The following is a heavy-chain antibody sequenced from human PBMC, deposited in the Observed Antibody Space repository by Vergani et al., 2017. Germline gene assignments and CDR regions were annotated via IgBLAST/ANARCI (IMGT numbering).Heavy chain of an antibody. V-gene: IGHV1-24*01. CDR1: GYTLTELS. J-gene: IGHJ6*02. Sequence: QVQLVQSGAEVKKPGASVKVSCKVSGYTLTELSMHWVRQAPGKGLEWMGGFDPEDGETIYAQKFQGRVTMTEDTSTDTAYMELSSLRSEDTAVYYCATGYRKIRFLEWLAHYYYYYGMDVWGQGTTVTVSS. CDR3: ATGYRKIRFLEWLAHYYYYYGMDV. CDR2: FDPEDGET. D-gene: IGHD3-3*01.